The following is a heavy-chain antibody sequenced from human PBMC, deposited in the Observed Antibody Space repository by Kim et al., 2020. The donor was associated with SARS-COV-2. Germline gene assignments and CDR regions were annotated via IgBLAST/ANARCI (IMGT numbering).Heavy chain of an antibody. J-gene: IGHJ4*02. CDR1: GFTFSSHA. V-gene: IGHV3-30-3*01. Sequence: GGSLRLSCAASGFTFSSHAMHWVRQAPGKGLEWVAVISYDGSSQYYADSVKGRFTISRDNSKNTLYLQMNSLRADDTAVYYCARGIAAAGTFYWGQGTLATVSS. CDR3: ARGIAAAGTFY. D-gene: IGHD6-13*01. CDR2: ISYDGSSQ.